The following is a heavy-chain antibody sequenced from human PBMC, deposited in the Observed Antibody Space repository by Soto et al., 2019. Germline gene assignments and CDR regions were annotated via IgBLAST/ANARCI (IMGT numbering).Heavy chain of an antibody. CDR1: GFTFSSYA. CDR3: ARSLYSTSSDWFDP. V-gene: IGHV3-30-3*01. CDR2: ISYDESNR. J-gene: IGHJ5*02. D-gene: IGHD6-6*01. Sequence: PGGSLRLSCAASGFTFSSYAMHLVRQAPGKGLEWLAFISYDESNRFYADSVKGRFTISRDNPKNTLSLHMNSLRAEDTAVYYCARSLYSTSSDWFDPWGQGTLVTVSS.